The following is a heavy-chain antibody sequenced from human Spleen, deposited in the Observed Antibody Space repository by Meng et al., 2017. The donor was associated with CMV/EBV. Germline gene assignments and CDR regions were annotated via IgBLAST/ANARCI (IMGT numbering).Heavy chain of an antibody. D-gene: IGHD2-2*01. J-gene: IGHJ6*02. Sequence: ESLKISCAVYGGSFSGYYWSWIRQPPGKGLEWIGEINHSGSTNYNPSLKSRVTISVDTSKNQFSLKLSSVTAADTAVYYCARAGGYCSSTSCYARGWYYYYGMDVWGQGTTVTVSS. CDR2: INHSGST. CDR3: ARAGGYCSSTSCYARGWYYYYGMDV. V-gene: IGHV4-34*01. CDR1: GGSFSGYY.